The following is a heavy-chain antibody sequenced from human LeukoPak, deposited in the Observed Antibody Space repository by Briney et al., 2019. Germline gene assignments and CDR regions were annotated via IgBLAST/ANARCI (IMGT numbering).Heavy chain of an antibody. CDR1: GDSICSNSFY. CDR3: ARHPYLIPTRPTHFDY. Sequence: SETLSLTCTVSGDSICSNSFYWGWIRQPPGKGLEWIGSVSYCGTTYNNPSLESRVTISGDMSRNQFSLKLRSVTATDTAVYYCARHPYLIPTRPTHFDYWGQGTLVTVSS. J-gene: IGHJ4*02. D-gene: IGHD3-16*01. CDR2: VSYCGTT. V-gene: IGHV4-39*01.